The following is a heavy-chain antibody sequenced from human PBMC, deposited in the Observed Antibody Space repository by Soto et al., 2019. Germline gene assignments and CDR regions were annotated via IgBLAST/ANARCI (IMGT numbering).Heavy chain of an antibody. CDR1: GFTFSSYA. V-gene: IGHV3-64D*06. J-gene: IGHJ4*02. CDR3: VKEGGYYYDSSGYRDY. D-gene: IGHD3-22*01. CDR2: ISSNGGST. Sequence: GGSLRVSCSASGFTFSSYAMHWVRQAPGKGLEYVSAISSNGGSTYYADSVKGRFTISRDNSKNTLYLQMSSLRAEDTAVYYCVKEGGYYYDSSGYRDYSGQVTLVPVSS.